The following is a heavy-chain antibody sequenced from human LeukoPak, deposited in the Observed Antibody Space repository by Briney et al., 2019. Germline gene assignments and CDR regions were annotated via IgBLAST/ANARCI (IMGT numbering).Heavy chain of an antibody. D-gene: IGHD3-9*01. J-gene: IGHJ5*02. CDR2: ISAYNGNT. V-gene: IGHV1-18*01. Sequence: GASVKVSCKASGYTFTRYGISWVRQAPGQGLEWMGWISAYNGNTNYAQKLQGRVTMTTDTSTSTAYMELRSLRSDDTAVYYCARAGLRYFDWLSPPGNWFDPWGQGTLVTVSS. CDR3: ARAGLRYFDWLSPPGNWFDP. CDR1: GYTFTRYG.